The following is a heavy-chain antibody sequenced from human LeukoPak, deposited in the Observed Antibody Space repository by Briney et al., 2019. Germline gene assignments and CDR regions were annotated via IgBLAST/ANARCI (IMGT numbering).Heavy chain of an antibody. J-gene: IGHJ2*01. D-gene: IGHD6-13*01. CDR2: IYTSGST. CDR1: GGSISSYY. V-gene: IGHV4-4*07. CDR3: ARELQLWYSSSWFDWYFDL. Sequence: KPSETLSLTCTVSGGSISSYYWSWIRQPAGKGLEWIGRIYTSGSTNYNPSLKSRVTMSADTSKNQFSLKLSSVTAADTAVYYCARELQLWYSSSWFDWYFDLWGRGTLVTVSS.